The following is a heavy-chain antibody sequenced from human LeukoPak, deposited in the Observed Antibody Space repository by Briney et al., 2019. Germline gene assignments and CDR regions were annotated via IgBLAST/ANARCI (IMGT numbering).Heavy chain of an antibody. V-gene: IGHV1-18*01. D-gene: IGHD3-22*01. CDR2: ISAYNGNT. Sequence: ASVKVSCKASGYTFTSYGISWVRQAPRQGLEWMGWISAYNGNTNYAQKLQGRVTMTTDTSTSTAYMELRSLRSDDTAVYYCARVPAIVVVTNTPDYWGQGTLVTVSS. CDR3: ARVPAIVVVTNTPDY. CDR1: GYTFTSYG. J-gene: IGHJ4*02.